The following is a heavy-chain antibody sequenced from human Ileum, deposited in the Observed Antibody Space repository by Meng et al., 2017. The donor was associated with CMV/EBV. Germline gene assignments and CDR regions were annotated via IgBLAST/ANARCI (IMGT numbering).Heavy chain of an antibody. V-gene: IGHV4-4*02. CDR2: VYQSGNV. D-gene: IGHD6-13*01. Sequence: CAVSRGSIGTTNWWSWVRQPPGKGLEWIGEVYQSGNVNYNPSLASRVSLSVDKSKNQFSLNLTSVTAADTAVYYCARVMTSSSWIDFWGPGTLVTVSS. J-gene: IGHJ4*02. CDR3: ARVMTSSSWIDF. CDR1: RGSIGTTNW.